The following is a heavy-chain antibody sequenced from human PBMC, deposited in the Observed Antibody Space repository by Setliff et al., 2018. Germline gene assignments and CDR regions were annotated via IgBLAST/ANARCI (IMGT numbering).Heavy chain of an antibody. J-gene: IGHJ5*02. V-gene: IGHV3-33*03. CDR1: GFNFSGCG. Sequence: GGSLSPACAVSGFNFSGCGMHWGRQAPDKGREWVAVIWEDGGNEAYADSLKGRFTIYRYNSKNTLYLQMNVLRAEDSALYYCAKDPNGDFFGAFDTWGQGALVTVSS. D-gene: IGHD4-17*01. CDR2: IWEDGGNE. CDR3: AKDPNGDFFGAFDT.